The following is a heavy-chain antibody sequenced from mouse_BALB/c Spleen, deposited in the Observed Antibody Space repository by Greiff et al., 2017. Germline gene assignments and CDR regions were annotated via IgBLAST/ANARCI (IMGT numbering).Heavy chain of an antibody. J-gene: IGHJ2*01. CDR3: ARWVTTVV. V-gene: IGHV1-7*01. D-gene: IGHD1-1*01. CDR2: INPSTGYT. Sequence: VQLQQSGAELAKPGASVKMSCKASGYTFTSYWMHWVKQRPGQGLEWIGYINPSTGYTEYNQKFKDKATLTVDKSSSTAYMQLSSLTSEDSAVYYCARWVTTVVWGQGTTLTVSS. CDR1: GYTFTSYW.